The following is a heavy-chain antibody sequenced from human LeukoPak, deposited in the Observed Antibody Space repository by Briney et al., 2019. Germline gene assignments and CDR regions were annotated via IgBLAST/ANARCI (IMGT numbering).Heavy chain of an antibody. J-gene: IGHJ5*02. V-gene: IGHV4-34*01. CDR1: GGSSSGYY. D-gene: IGHD1-7*01. CDR3: AQAPWLELHLFDP. Sequence: SETLSLTCAVYGGSSSGYYWSWIRQPPGKGLEWIGEINHSGSTNYNPSLKSRVTISVDTSKNQFSLKLSSVTAADTAVYYCAQAPWLELHLFDPWGQGTLVTVSS. CDR2: INHSGST.